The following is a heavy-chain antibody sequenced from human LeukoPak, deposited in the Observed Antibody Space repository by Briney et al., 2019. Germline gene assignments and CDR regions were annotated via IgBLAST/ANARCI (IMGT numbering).Heavy chain of an antibody. Sequence: GGSLRLSCAASGFTFSSYEMNWVRQAPGKGLEWVSSITSSSTYIYYADSVKGRFTISRDNARNSLSLQMNSLRAEDTAVYYCARDPYSGSYGNEYYYYMDVWGKGTTVTISS. J-gene: IGHJ6*03. V-gene: IGHV3-21*01. D-gene: IGHD1-26*01. CDR2: ITSSSTYI. CDR1: GFTFSSYE. CDR3: ARDPYSGSYGNEYYYYMDV.